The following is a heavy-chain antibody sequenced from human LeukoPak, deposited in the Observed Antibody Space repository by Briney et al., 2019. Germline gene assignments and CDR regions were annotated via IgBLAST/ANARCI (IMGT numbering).Heavy chain of an antibody. CDR3: AKSLEYYGGSSFPTRIFDY. CDR1: GFTFSTYG. J-gene: IGHJ4*02. D-gene: IGHD3-22*01. Sequence: PGGSLRLSCEASGFTFSTYGMSWVRQAPGKGLKWVSGIIGSGESTYYTDSVKGRFTISRDNSKNTLYVQMDSLRVEDTAVYYCAKSLEYYGGSSFPTRIFDYWGQGTLVTVSS. V-gene: IGHV3-23*01. CDR2: IIGSGEST.